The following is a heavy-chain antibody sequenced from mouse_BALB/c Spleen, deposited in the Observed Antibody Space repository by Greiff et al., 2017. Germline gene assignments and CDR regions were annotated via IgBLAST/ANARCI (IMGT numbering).Heavy chain of an antibody. Sequence: VQLVESGAELVRPGSSVKISCKASGYAFSSYWMNWVKQRPGQGLEWIGQIYPGDGDTNYNGKFKGKATLTADKSSSTAYMQLSSLTSEDSAVYFCARGDGYDGPFDYWGQGTTLTVSS. D-gene: IGHD2-14*01. CDR3: ARGDGYDGPFDY. CDR2: IYPGDGDT. CDR1: GYAFSSYW. J-gene: IGHJ2*01. V-gene: IGHV1-80*01.